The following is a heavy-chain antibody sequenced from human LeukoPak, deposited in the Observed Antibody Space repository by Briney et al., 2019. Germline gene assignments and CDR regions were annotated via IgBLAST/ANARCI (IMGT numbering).Heavy chain of an antibody. CDR3: ARDPLGIAVAGLPPIYYGMDV. J-gene: IGHJ6*02. V-gene: IGHV4-39*07. D-gene: IGHD6-19*01. CDR2: IYYGGST. Sequence: PSETLSLTCTVSGGSISSNNYYWGWIRQPPGKGLEWIGSIYYGGSTNYNPSLKSRVTISVDTSKNQFSLKLSSVTAADTAVYYCARDPLGIAVAGLPPIYYGMDVWGQGTTVTVSS. CDR1: GGSISSNNYY.